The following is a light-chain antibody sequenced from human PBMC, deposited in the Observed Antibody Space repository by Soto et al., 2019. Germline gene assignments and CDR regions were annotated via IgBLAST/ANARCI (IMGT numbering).Light chain of an antibody. CDR3: ASHAGSSHAWV. J-gene: IGLJ3*02. CDR2: EVT. Sequence: ALTQPRSVSGSPGQSVTISCTGTSSDVGGYQFVSWYQQYPGKAHKGMIYEVTKRPSGGPDRFSGSKSVNTASLTVAGLPADYEADYYCASHAGSSHAWVLVGGTKLTVL. CDR1: SSDVGGYQF. V-gene: IGLV2-11*01.